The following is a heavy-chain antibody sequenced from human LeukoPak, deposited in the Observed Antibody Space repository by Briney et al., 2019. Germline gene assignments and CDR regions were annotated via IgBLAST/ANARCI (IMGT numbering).Heavy chain of an antibody. D-gene: IGHD1-1*01. CDR1: GFSFSSYA. CDR2: ISSSSSYK. CDR3: ARSAAGTYY. J-gene: IGHJ4*02. Sequence: GGSLRLSCAASGFSFSSYAMNWVRQAPGKGLEWVSSISSSSSYKYYTDSVKGRFTISRDNAKNSLYLQMNSLRAEDTAVYYCARSAAGTYYWGQGTLVTVSS. V-gene: IGHV3-21*01.